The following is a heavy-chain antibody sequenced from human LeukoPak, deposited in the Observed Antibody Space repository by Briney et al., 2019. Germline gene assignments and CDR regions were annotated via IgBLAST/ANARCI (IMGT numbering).Heavy chain of an antibody. CDR2: IYHSGST. Sequence: SQTLSLTCTVSGGSISSGGYYWSWIRQPPGKGLEWIGYIYHSGSTYYNPSLKSRVTISVDRSKNQFSLKLSSVTAADTAVYYCARGYSSSRSFDYWGQGTLVTVSS. CDR3: ARGYSSSRSFDY. J-gene: IGHJ4*02. D-gene: IGHD6-6*01. CDR1: GGSISSGGYY. V-gene: IGHV4-30-2*01.